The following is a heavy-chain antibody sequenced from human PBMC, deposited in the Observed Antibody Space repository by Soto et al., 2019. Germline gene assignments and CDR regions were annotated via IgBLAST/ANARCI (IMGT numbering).Heavy chain of an antibody. CDR2: IRSKANSYAT. V-gene: IGHV3-73*02. Sequence: VQLVESGVGLVQPGGSRKLSCAASGFTFSGSAMHWVRQASGKGLEWVGRIRSKANSYATAYAASVKGRFTISRDDSKNTAYLQMNSLKTEDTAVYYCTRLGEYYYDSSGYYYFDYWGQGTLVTVSS. J-gene: IGHJ4*02. CDR1: GFTFSGSA. CDR3: TRLGEYYYDSSGYYYFDY. D-gene: IGHD3-22*01.